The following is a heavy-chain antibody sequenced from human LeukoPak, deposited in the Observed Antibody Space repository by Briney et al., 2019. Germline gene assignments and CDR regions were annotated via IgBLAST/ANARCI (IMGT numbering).Heavy chain of an antibody. CDR2: IYYSGST. D-gene: IGHD3-22*01. CDR1: GGSISSGGYY. Sequence: PSETLSLTCTVSGGSISSGGYYWSWIRQHPGKGLEWIGYIYYSGSTYYNPSLKSRVTISVDTSKNQFSLKLSSVTAADTAVYYCARDVSYYDSSDDAFDIWGHGTMVTVSS. V-gene: IGHV4-31*03. CDR3: ARDVSYYDSSDDAFDI. J-gene: IGHJ3*02.